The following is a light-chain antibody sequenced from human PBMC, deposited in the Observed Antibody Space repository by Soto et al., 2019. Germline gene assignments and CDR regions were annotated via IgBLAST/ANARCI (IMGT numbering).Light chain of an antibody. Sequence: DIQMTQSPSTLSASVGDRVTITCRASQSISSWLAWYQQKPGKAPNLLIYKTSSLESGVPSRFSGSGSGTEFTLTVNSLQPDDFASYYCQQYVSYPLTFGGGNKVEIK. CDR2: KTS. CDR3: QQYVSYPLT. CDR1: QSISSW. V-gene: IGKV1-5*03. J-gene: IGKJ4*01.